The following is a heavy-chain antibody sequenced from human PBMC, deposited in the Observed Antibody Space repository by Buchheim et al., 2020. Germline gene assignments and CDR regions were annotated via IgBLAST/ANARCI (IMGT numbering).Heavy chain of an antibody. CDR1: GYSFTSYW. D-gene: IGHD6-13*01. V-gene: IGHV5-10-1*01. CDR3: ASTGGTGSSSWYSVNYGMDV. J-gene: IGHJ6*02. CDR2: IDPSDSYT. Sequence: EVQLVQSGAEVKKPGESLRISCKGSGYSFTSYWISWVRQMPGKGLEWMGRIDPSDSYTNYSPSFQGHVTISADKSISTAYLQWSSLKASDTAMYYCASTGGTGSSSWYSVNYGMDVWGQGTT.